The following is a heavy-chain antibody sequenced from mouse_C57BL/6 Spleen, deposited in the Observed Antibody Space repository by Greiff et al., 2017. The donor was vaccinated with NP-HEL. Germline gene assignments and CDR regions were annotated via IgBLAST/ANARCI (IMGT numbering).Heavy chain of an antibody. CDR3: ARGGWDGGYFDV. D-gene: IGHD4-1*01. Sequence: QVQLQQSGAELVKPGASVKLSCKASGYTFTSYWMQWVKQRPGQGLEWIGEIDPSDSYTNSTQKFKGKATLTVDTSSSTAYMQLSSLTSEDSAVYYCARGGWDGGYFDVWGTGTTVTVSS. V-gene: IGHV1-50*01. J-gene: IGHJ1*03. CDR1: GYTFTSYW. CDR2: IDPSDSYT.